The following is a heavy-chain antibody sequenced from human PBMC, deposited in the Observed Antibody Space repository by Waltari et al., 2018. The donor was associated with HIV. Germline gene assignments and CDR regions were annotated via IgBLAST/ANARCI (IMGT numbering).Heavy chain of an antibody. CDR1: GYHFLSFW. D-gene: IGHD1-26*01. Sequence: VQLVQSTTDVRKRGDSLKISCKHYGYHFLSFWIGWVRQMPGKGLDLMGIIYPGDSDTRYRPSFQGQVTISVDKSITTAYLEWTSLKASDTAMYYCARLQGLGGSYYLDYWGQGTLVTVSS. CDR3: ARLQGLGGSYYLDY. V-gene: IGHV5-51*01. CDR2: IYPGDSDT. J-gene: IGHJ4*02.